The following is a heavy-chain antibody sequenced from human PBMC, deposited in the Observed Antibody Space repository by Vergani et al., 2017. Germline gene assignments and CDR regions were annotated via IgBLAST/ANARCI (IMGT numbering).Heavy chain of an antibody. V-gene: IGHV4-31*03. CDR3: ARDSRGGNSDY. J-gene: IGHJ4*02. CDR2: IYYSGST. Sequence: QVQLQESGPGLVKPSQTLSLTCTVSGGSISSGGYYWRWIRQHPGKGLELIGYIYYSGSTYYNPSLKIRVTISVDTSKKQFSLKLSSVTAADTAVYYCARDSRGGNSDYWGQGTLVTVSS. CDR1: GGSISSGGYY. D-gene: IGHD2-15*01.